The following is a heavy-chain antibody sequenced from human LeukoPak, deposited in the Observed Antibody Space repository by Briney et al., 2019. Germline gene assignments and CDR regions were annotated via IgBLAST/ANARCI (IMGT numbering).Heavy chain of an antibody. D-gene: IGHD3-10*01. CDR1: GFTFSSYE. CDR2: ISSSGSTI. Sequence: GGSLRLSCAASGFTFSSYEMNWVRQAPGKGLEWVSYISSSGSTIYYADSVKGRFTISRDNSKNTLYLRMNSLRAEDTAVYYCAKEDDASGSHLTDLFDHWGQGTLVTVSS. CDR3: AKEDDASGSHLTDLFDH. J-gene: IGHJ4*02. V-gene: IGHV3-48*03.